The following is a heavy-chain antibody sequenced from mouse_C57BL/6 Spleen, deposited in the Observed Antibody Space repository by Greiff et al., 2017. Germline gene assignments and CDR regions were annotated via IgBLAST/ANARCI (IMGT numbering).Heavy chain of an antibody. Sequence: QVQLQQPGAELVMPGASVKLSCKASGYTFTSCWMHWVKQRPGQGLEWIGEIDPSDSYTNYNQKFKGKSTLTVDKSSSPAYMQLSSLTSEDSAVYYCARGDYDYWGQGTTLTVSS. V-gene: IGHV1-69*01. D-gene: IGHD2-4*01. CDR1: GYTFTSCW. CDR2: IDPSDSYT. CDR3: ARGDYDY. J-gene: IGHJ2*01.